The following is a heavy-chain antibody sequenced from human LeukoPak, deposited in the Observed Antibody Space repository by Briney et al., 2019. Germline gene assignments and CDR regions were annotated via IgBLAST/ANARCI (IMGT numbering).Heavy chain of an antibody. CDR2: IYHSGST. V-gene: IGHV4-38-2*02. CDR3: ARDGDHIYSWLDP. D-gene: IGHD4-17*01. Sequence: SETLSLTCTVSGYSISSGYYWGWIRQPPGKGLEWIGSIYHSGSTYYNPSLKSRVTISVDTSKNQFSLKLSSVTAADTAVYYCARDGDHIYSWLDPWGQGTLVTVSS. CDR1: GYSISSGYY. J-gene: IGHJ5*02.